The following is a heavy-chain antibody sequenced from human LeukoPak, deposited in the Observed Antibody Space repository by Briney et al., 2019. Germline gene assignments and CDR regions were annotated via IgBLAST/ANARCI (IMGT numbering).Heavy chain of an antibody. D-gene: IGHD3-10*01. J-gene: IGHJ4*02. Sequence: SETLSLTCTVSGGSLNDYYWSWIRQPPGKGLEWIGEINHSGSTNYNPSLRSRVTISFDTSRNQFSLQLSSVTAADTAVYYCARGSGSVDYWGQGTLVTVSS. CDR3: ARGSGSVDY. V-gene: IGHV4-34*01. CDR1: GGSLNDYY. CDR2: INHSGST.